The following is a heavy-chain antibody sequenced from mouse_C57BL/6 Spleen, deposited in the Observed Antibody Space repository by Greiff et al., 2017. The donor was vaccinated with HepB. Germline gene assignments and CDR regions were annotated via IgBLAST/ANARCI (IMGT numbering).Heavy chain of an antibody. Sequence: VQLQQSGAELVRPGTSVKVSCKASGYAFTNYLIEWVKQRPGQGLEWIGVINPGSGGTNYNEKFKGKATLTADKSSSTAYMQLSSLTSEDSAVYLCARRGVAYPLDYWGQGTTLTVSS. D-gene: IGHD1-1*02. V-gene: IGHV1-54*01. CDR1: GYAFTNYL. CDR3: ARRGVAYPLDY. CDR2: INPGSGGT. J-gene: IGHJ2*01.